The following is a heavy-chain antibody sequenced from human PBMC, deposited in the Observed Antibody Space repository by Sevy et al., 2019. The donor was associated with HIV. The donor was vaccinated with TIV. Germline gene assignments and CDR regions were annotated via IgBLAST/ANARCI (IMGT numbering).Heavy chain of an antibody. CDR2: IYYSGST. CDR3: VRDESLRELSPHWFDS. D-gene: IGHD3-16*02. Sequence: SETLSLTCTVSGGSISSYYWSWIRQPPGKGLEWIGYIYYSGSTNYNPSLKTRVTISVDASKNQFSLKLSSVTAADTAVYYCVRDESLRELSPHWFDSWGQGTQVTVSS. CDR1: GGSISSYY. V-gene: IGHV4-59*13. J-gene: IGHJ5*01.